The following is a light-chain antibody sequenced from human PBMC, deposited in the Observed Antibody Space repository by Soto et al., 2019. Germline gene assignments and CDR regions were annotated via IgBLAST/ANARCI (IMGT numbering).Light chain of an antibody. J-gene: IGLJ3*02. Sequence: QSVLTQPASVSGSPGQSITISCTGTSSDVGAYNYVSWYQQHPGKAPKLMIYEVSNRPSGVSDRFSGSRSGNTASLTISGLQAEDESDYYCISYTSSSTWVFGGGNKVNVL. CDR1: SSDVGAYNY. CDR3: ISYTSSSTWV. CDR2: EVS. V-gene: IGLV2-14*01.